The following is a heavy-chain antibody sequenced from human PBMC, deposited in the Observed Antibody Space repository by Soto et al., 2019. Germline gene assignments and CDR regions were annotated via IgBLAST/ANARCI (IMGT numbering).Heavy chain of an antibody. D-gene: IGHD4-4*01. V-gene: IGHV1-2*04. CDR1: GYTFTDYF. Sequence: QVQLVQSGAEVKKPGASVNVSCRASGYTFTDYFLHWVRQAPGHGLEWMGWINPNSGSTNFAPKFRGLVTMTRDASISTVYLVLNRLTYDDTAVYFCARVTATSPDAWLDPWGQGILVTVSS. CDR3: ARVTATSPDAWLDP. J-gene: IGHJ5*02. CDR2: INPNSGST.